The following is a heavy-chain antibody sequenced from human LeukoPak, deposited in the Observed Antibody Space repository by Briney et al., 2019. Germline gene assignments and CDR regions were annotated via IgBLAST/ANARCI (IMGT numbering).Heavy chain of an antibody. V-gene: IGHV3-43*02. Sequence: PGASLKLSCAASGFTFDYYAMPWVRQPPGKGLEWVSLISGDGGRTYYAGSVKGRFTISRDKSKNSLYLQMNSLRTEDTALYYCVKGLVKGYYYGMDVWGQGTTVTVSS. J-gene: IGHJ6*02. CDR1: GFTFDYYA. D-gene: IGHD3/OR15-3a*01. CDR2: ISGDGGRT. CDR3: VKGLVKGYYYGMDV.